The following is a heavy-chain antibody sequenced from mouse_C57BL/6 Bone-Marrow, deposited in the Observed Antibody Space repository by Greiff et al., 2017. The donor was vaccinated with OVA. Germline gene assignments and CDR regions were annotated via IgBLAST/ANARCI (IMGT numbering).Heavy chain of an antibody. V-gene: IGHV1-69*01. J-gene: IGHJ2*01. CDR2: IDPSDSYT. CDR3: ARLVYEDY. CDR1: GYTFTSYW. Sequence: QVQLQQPGAELVMPGASVTLSCKASGYTFTSYWMHWVQQTPGQGLEWLGGIDPSDSYTNYNQKIKGKSTLNVDKSSSTAYMQLSSLTSEDSAVYYCARLVYEDYWGQGTTLTVSS. D-gene: IGHD1-1*01.